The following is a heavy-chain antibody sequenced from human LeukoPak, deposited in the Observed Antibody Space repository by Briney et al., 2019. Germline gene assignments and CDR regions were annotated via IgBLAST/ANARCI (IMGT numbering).Heavy chain of an antibody. CDR3: TTEGYDILTGLYYFDY. CDR2: IKSKTDGGTT. V-gene: IGHV3-15*01. CDR1: GFTFSNAW. J-gene: IGHJ4*02. D-gene: IGHD3-9*01. Sequence: GESLRLSCAASGFTFSNAWMSWVRQAPGKGLEWVGRIKSKTDGGTTDYAAPVKGRFTISRDDSKNTLYLQMNSLKTEDTAVYYCTTEGYDILTGLYYFDYWGQGTLVTVSS.